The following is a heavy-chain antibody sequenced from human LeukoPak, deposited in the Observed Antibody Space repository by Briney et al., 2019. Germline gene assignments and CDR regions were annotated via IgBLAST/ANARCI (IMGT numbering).Heavy chain of an antibody. V-gene: IGHV1-69*13. J-gene: IGHJ3*02. CDR2: IIPIFGTA. CDR1: GGTFSSYA. D-gene: IGHD3-16*01. Sequence: GASVKVSCKASGGTFSSYAISWVRQAPGQGLEWMGGIIPIFGTANYAQKFQGRVTITADESTSTAYMELSSLRSEDTAVYYCARAAGGVQTFDIWGQGTMVTVSS. CDR3: ARAAGGVQTFDI.